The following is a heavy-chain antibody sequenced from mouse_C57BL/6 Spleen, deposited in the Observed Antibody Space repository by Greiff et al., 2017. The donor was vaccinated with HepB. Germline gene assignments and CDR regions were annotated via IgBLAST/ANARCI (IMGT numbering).Heavy chain of an antibody. D-gene: IGHD2-2*01. CDR2: IDPSDSYT. Sequence: VKLQEPGAELVMPGASVKLSCKASGYTFTSYWMHWVKQRPGQGLEWIGEIDPSDSYTNYNQKFKGKSTLTVDKSSSTAYMQLSSLTSEDSAVYYCAGLRGRYFDVWGTGTTVTVSS. CDR3: AGLRGRYFDV. CDR1: GYTFTSYW. J-gene: IGHJ1*03. V-gene: IGHV1-69*01.